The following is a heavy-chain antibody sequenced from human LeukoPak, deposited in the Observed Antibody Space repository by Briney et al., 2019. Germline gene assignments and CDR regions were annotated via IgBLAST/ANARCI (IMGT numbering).Heavy chain of an antibody. Sequence: KPGGSLRLSCAASGFTFSDYYMSWIRQAPGKGLEWVSYISSSGSTIYYADSVKGRFTISRDNAKNSPYLQMNSLRAEDTAVYYCAREYYDILTGYYMPLDYWGQGTLVTVSS. CDR1: GFTFSDYY. V-gene: IGHV3-11*01. J-gene: IGHJ4*02. CDR2: ISSSGSTI. D-gene: IGHD3-9*01. CDR3: AREYYDILTGYYMPLDY.